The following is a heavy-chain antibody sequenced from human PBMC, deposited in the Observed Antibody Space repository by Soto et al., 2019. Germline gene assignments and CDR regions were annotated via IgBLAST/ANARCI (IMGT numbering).Heavy chain of an antibody. CDR3: AKLSADAPSTGIYP. D-gene: IGHD2-2*01. V-gene: IGHV4-31*03. Sequence: SETLSLTCTVSGGSISSGGYYWSWIRQHPGKGLEWIGYIYYSGSTYYKPSLKSRVTISVDTSKNQFSLKLSSVTAADTAVYYCAKLSADAPSTGIYPRAQDNPLTVSS. CDR1: GGSISSGGYY. CDR2: IYYSGST. J-gene: IGHJ1*01.